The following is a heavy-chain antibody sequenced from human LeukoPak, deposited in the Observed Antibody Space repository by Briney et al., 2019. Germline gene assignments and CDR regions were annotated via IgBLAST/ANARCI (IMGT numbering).Heavy chain of an antibody. CDR2: ISYDGSNK. CDR3: AKEPHHAYFDWLFSLPGDY. D-gene: IGHD3-9*01. V-gene: IGHV3-30*18. J-gene: IGHJ4*02. Sequence: PGGSLRLSCAASGFTFSSYGMHWVRQAPGKGLEWVAVISYDGSNKYYADSVKGRFTISRDDSKNTLYLQMNSLRAEDTAVYYCAKEPHHAYFDWLFSLPGDYWGQGTLVTVSS. CDR1: GFTFSSYG.